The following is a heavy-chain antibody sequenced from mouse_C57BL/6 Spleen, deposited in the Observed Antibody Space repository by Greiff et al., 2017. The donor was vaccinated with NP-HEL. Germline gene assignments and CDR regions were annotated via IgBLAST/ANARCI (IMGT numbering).Heavy chain of an antibody. D-gene: IGHD4-1*01. CDR3: ARGELGRGAY. CDR2: ISYDGSN. Sequence: VQLQQSGPGLVKPSQSLSLPCSVTGYSITSCYYWNWIRQFPGNKLEWMGYISYDGSNNYNPSLKNRISITRDTSKNQFFLKLNSVTTEDTATYYCARGELGRGAYWGQGTLVTVSA. J-gene: IGHJ3*01. CDR1: GYSITSCYY. V-gene: IGHV3-6*01.